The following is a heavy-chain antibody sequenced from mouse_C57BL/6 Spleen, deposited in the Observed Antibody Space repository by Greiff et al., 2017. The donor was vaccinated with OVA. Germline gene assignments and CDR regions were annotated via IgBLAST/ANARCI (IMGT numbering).Heavy chain of an antibody. J-gene: IGHJ3*01. D-gene: IGHD2-4*01. CDR2: ISSGGSYT. CDR1: GFTFSSYG. V-gene: IGHV5-6*01. CDR3: ARQEDYAWFAY. Sequence: VQLKESGGDLVKPGGSLKLSCAASGFTFSSYGMSWVRQTPDKRLEWVATISSGGSYTYYPDSVKGRFTISRDNAKNTLYLQMSSLKSEDTAMYYCARQEDYAWFAYWGQVTLVTVSA.